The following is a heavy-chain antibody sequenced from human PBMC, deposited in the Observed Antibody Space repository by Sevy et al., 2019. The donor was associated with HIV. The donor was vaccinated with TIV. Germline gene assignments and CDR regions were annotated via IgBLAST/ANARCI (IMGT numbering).Heavy chain of an antibody. V-gene: IGHV3-23*01. D-gene: IGHD3-22*01. CDR2: ITGSGDKI. CDR1: GFTFRSYT. Sequence: GGSLRRSCVVSGFTFRSYTMTWVRQAPGKGLEWVSTITGSGDKINYADSVKGRFTISRDNSRNPLYLQMSSLRAADTAVYYCAKGPDYYASSGTPLDYWGQGTLVTVSS. CDR3: AKGPDYYASSGTPLDY. J-gene: IGHJ4*02.